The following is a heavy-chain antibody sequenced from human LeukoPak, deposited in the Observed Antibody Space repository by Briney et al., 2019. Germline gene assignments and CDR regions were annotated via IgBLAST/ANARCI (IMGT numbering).Heavy chain of an antibody. J-gene: IGHJ4*02. CDR1: GYRFTSYW. V-gene: IGHV5-51*01. Sequence: GESLKISCKGSGYRFTSYWIGWVRQMPGKGLEWMGIIYPGDSDTRYSPSFQGQVTILADKSISTAYLQWSSLKASDTAMYYCARPVDCSGGSCYSPSYYFDYWGQGTLVTVSS. CDR3: ARPVDCSGGSCYSPSYYFDY. D-gene: IGHD2-15*01. CDR2: IYPGDSDT.